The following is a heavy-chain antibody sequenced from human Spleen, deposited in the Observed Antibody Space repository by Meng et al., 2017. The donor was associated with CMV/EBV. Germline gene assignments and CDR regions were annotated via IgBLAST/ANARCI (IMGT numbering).Heavy chain of an antibody. CDR2: VIPIFATP. CDR1: GYTFSNYG. V-gene: IGHV1-69*05. Sequence: SVKVSCKASGYTFSNYGISWVRQAPGQGLEWMGGVIPIFATPKYAQKFQGRVTITTDESTNRGYMELSSLRSEDTAIYYCARGGYCRSTTCLYYAMDVWGQGTTVTVSS. CDR3: ARGGYCRSTTCLYYAMDV. J-gene: IGHJ6*02. D-gene: IGHD2-2*01.